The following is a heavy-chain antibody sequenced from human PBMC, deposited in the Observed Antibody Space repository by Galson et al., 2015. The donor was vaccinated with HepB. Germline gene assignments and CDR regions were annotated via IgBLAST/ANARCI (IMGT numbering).Heavy chain of an antibody. CDR3: ARGLVSSGDYGDY. CDR2: IYSGGNT. J-gene: IGHJ4*02. Sequence: SLRLSCAVSGFSVSSNYMTWVRQAPGKGLECVAHIYSGGNTYYADSVKGRFTVSRDNSKNTLYLQMNSLRAEDAAVYYCARGLVSSGDYGDYWGQGTLVTVSS. D-gene: IGHD3-22*01. V-gene: IGHV3-53*01. CDR1: GFSVSSNY.